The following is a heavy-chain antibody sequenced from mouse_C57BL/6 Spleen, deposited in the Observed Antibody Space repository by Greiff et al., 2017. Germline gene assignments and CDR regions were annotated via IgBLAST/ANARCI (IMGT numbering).Heavy chain of an antibody. CDR1: GYTFTDYY. CDR2: INPYNGGT. V-gene: IGHV1-19*01. Sequence: EVQLQQSGPVLVKPGASVKMSCKASGYTFTDYYMNWVKQSHGKSLEWIGDINPYNGGTSYNQKFKGKATLTVDKSSSTAYMELNSLTSEDSAVXYCARGTTVVATDYFDYWGQGTTLTVSS. J-gene: IGHJ2*01. CDR3: ARGTTVVATDYFDY. D-gene: IGHD1-1*01.